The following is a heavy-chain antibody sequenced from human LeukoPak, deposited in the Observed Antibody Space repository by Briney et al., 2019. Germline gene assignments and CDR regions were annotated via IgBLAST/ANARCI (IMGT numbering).Heavy chain of an antibody. CDR2: IYYSGST. CDR1: GGSISSGGYY. J-gene: IGHJ5*02. Sequence: SQTLSLTCTVSGGSISSGGYYWSWIRQHPGKGLEWIGYIYYSGSTYYNPSLKSRVTISVDTSKNQFSLKLSSVTAADTAVYYCASGGDSSGYYRIWFDPWGQGTLVTVSS. CDR3: ASGGDSSGYYRIWFDP. D-gene: IGHD3-22*01. V-gene: IGHV4-31*03.